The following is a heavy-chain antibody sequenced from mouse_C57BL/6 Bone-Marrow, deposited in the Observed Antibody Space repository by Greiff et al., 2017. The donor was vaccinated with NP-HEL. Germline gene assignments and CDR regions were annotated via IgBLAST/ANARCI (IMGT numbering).Heavy chain of an antibody. V-gene: IGHV6-3*01. CDR1: GFTFSNYW. CDR2: IRLKSDNYAT. CDR3: TAGYPYFDY. Sequence: EVKLMESGGGLVQPGGSMKLSCVASGFTFSNYWMNWVRQSPEKGLEWVAQIRLKSDNYATHYAESVKGRFTISRDDSKSSVYLQMNNLRAEDTGIYYCTAGYPYFDYWGQGTTLTVSS. D-gene: IGHD2-2*01. J-gene: IGHJ2*01.